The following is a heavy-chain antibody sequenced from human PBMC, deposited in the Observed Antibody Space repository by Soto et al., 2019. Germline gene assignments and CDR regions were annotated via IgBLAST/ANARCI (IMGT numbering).Heavy chain of an antibody. V-gene: IGHV4-30-4*01. CDR2: IYYSGST. CDR1: GGSISSGDYY. J-gene: IGHJ6*02. CDR3: ARDLLTTDPGYYYYGMDV. D-gene: IGHD4-4*01. Sequence: QVQLQESGPGLVKPSQTLSLTCTVSGGSISSGDYYWSWIRQPPGKGLEWIGYIYYSGSTYYNPSLKSRVTISVDTSKNQFSLKLSSVTAADTAVYYCARDLLTTDPGYYYYGMDVWGQGTTVTVSS.